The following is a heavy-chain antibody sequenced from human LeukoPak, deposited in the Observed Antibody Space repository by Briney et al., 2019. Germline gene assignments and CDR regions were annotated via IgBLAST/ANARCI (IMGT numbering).Heavy chain of an antibody. Sequence: PSDTLSLTCAVYGGSFSGYYWSWIRQPPGKGLEWIGEINHSGSTNYNPSLKSRVTISVDTSKNQFSLKLSSVTAADTAVYYCARGRRGARFYYYYMDVWGKGTTVTVSS. CDR3: ARGRRGARFYYYYMDV. V-gene: IGHV4-34*01. J-gene: IGHJ6*03. CDR1: GGSFSGYY. D-gene: IGHD3-10*01. CDR2: INHSGST.